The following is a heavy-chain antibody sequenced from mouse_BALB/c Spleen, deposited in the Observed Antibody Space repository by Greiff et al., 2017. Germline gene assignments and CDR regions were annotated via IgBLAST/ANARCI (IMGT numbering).Heavy chain of an antibody. V-gene: IGHV5-9-4*01. Sequence: EVKLMESGGGLVKPGGSLKLSCAASGFTFSSYAMSWVRQSPEKRLEWVAEISSGGSYTYYPDTVTGRFTISRDNAKNTLYLEMSSLRSEDTAMYYCARGLTGKRYFDYWGQGTTLTVSS. J-gene: IGHJ2*01. CDR1: GFTFSSYA. D-gene: IGHD4-1*01. CDR2: ISSGGSYT. CDR3: ARGLTGKRYFDY.